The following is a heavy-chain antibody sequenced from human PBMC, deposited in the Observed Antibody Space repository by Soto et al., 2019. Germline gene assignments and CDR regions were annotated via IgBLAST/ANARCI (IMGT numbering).Heavy chain of an antibody. J-gene: IGHJ4*02. V-gene: IGHV6-1*01. Sequence: SQTLSLTCAISGDSVSSNSAAWNWIRQSPSRGLEWLGRTYYRSKWYNEYAVSVKSRITIKPDTSKNQFSLQLSSVIPEDTAVYYCAGMQERALAFWGQGTLVTVSS. CDR1: GDSVSSNSAA. CDR3: AGMQERALAF. D-gene: IGHD1-26*01. CDR2: TYYRSKWYN.